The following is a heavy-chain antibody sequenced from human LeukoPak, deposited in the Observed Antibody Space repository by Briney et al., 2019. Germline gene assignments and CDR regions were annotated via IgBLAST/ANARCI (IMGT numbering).Heavy chain of an antibody. V-gene: IGHV3-64D*06. CDR2: ISSNGGST. J-gene: IGHJ3*02. CDR1: GLTFNSYA. CDR3: VSREDAFDI. Sequence: GGSLRLSCSASGLTFNSYAMHWVRQAPGEGLEYVSAISSNGGSTYYADSVKGRFTISRDNSKNTLYLQMSSLRAEDTAVYYCVSREDAFDIWGQVTMVTVSS.